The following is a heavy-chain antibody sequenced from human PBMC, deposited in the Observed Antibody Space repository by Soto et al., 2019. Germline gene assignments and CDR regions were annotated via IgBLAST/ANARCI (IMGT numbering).Heavy chain of an antibody. V-gene: IGHV2-5*02. D-gene: IGHD4-17*01. J-gene: IGHJ5*02. CDR3: AHVMTTVTIPGGWFDP. Sequence: QITLKESGPTLVKPTQTLTLTCTFSGFSLSTSGVGVGWIRQPPGKALDWLALIYWDDDKRYSPSLKSRLTITXXTXKXRVVLRMTNMDLVDTATYYCAHVMTTVTIPGGWFDPWGQGTLVTVSS. CDR1: GFSLSTSGVG. CDR2: IYWDDDK.